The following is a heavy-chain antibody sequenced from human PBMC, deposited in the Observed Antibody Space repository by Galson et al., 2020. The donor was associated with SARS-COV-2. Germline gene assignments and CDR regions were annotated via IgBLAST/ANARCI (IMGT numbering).Heavy chain of an antibody. Sequence: GGSLRLSCAASGFTFSSYAMSWVRQAPGKGLEWVSAISGSGGSTYYADSVKGRFTISRDNSKNTLYLQMNSLRAEDTAVYYCAKHAYDYVWGSYRSVYYFDYWGQGTLVTVSS. CDR3: AKHAYDYVWGSYRSVYYFDY. D-gene: IGHD3-16*02. J-gene: IGHJ4*02. V-gene: IGHV3-23*01. CDR2: ISGSGGST. CDR1: GFTFSSYA.